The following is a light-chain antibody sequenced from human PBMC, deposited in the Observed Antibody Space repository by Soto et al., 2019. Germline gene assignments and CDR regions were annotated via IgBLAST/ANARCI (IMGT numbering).Light chain of an antibody. J-gene: IGLJ2*01. CDR2: EDN. V-gene: IGLV6-57*02. Sequence: NFMLTQPHSVSESPGKTVTIPCTGSSGSIASNYVQWYQQRPGSAPTTVIYEDNKRPSGVPDRFSGSIDRSSNSASLIISGLKTEDEADYYCQSHDSSNVVFGGGTKVTVL. CDR1: SGSIASNY. CDR3: QSHDSSNVV.